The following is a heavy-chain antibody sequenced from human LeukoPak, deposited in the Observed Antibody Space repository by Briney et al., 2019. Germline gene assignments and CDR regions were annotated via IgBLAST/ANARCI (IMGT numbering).Heavy chain of an antibody. CDR1: GFTLSDHY. CDR2: TRNKANSYTT. CDR3: ASAHIVDPYYFDS. Sequence: LTGGSLRLSCAASGFTLSDHYMDWIRQAPGKGLEWVGRTRNKANSYTTQYAASVKGRFTISRDDSRNSLYLQMNSLKTEDTAVYYCASAHIVDPYYFDSWGQGTLVTVSS. J-gene: IGHJ4*02. D-gene: IGHD2-21*01. V-gene: IGHV3-72*01.